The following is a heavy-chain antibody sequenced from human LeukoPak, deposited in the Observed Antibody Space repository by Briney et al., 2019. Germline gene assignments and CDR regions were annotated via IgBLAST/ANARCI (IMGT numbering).Heavy chain of an antibody. CDR1: GYTFTSYG. CDR3: ARGATYYYGSGSYYPFDY. J-gene: IGHJ4*02. Sequence: ASVKVSCKASGYTFTSYGISWVRQAPGQGLEWMGWISAYNGNTNYAQKLQGRVTMTTDTSTSTAYMELRSLRSDDTAVYYCARGATYYYGSGSYYPFDYWGQGTLVTVSS. V-gene: IGHV1-18*01. CDR2: ISAYNGNT. D-gene: IGHD3-10*01.